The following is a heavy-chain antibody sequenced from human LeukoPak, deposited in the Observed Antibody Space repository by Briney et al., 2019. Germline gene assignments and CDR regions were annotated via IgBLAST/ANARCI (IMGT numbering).Heavy chain of an antibody. CDR1: GGTFSSYA. J-gene: IGHJ3*02. CDR3: ASYLDSRNYYDSSGYYSALI. Sequence: ASVKVSCKASGGTFSSYAISWVRQAPGQGLEWMGGIIPIFGTANYAQKFQGRVTITADESTSTAYMELSSLRSEDTAVYYFASYLDSRNYYDSSGYYSALIWGQGTMVTVSS. CDR2: IIPIFGTA. V-gene: IGHV1-69*13. D-gene: IGHD3-22*01.